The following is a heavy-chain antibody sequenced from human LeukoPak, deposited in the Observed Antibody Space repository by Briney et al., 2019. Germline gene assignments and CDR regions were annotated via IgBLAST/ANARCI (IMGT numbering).Heavy chain of an antibody. CDR3: AKDIRKAVAGSIFDY. J-gene: IGHJ4*02. CDR1: GFTFSSYA. D-gene: IGHD6-19*01. V-gene: IGHV3-23*01. CDR2: ISGSGGST. Sequence: GGSLRLSCAASGFTFSSYAMSWVRQARGKGLAWVSAISGSGGSTYYADSVKGRFTISRDNSKNTLYLQMNSLRAEDTAVYYCAKDIRKAVAGSIFDYWGQGTLVTVSS.